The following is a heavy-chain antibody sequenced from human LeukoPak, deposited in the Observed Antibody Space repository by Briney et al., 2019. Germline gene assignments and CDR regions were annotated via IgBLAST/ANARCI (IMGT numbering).Heavy chain of an antibody. V-gene: IGHV1-69*01. Sequence: SVKVSCKASGGTFSSYAISWVRQAPGQGLEWMGGIIPIFGTANYAQKFQGRVTITADESTSTAYMELSSLRSEDTAVYYCGREASIAARWFDPWGQGTLVTVSS. CDR3: GREASIAARWFDP. CDR1: GGTFSSYA. J-gene: IGHJ5*02. CDR2: IIPIFGTA. D-gene: IGHD6-6*01.